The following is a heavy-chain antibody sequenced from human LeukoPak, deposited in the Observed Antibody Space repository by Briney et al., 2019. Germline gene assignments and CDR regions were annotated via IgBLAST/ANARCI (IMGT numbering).Heavy chain of an antibody. D-gene: IGHD3-22*01. J-gene: IGHJ4*02. Sequence: GGSLRLSCAASGFTFSSYGMHWVRQAPGKGLEWVAFIRYDGSNKYYADSVKGRFTISRDNSKNTLYLQMNSLKTEDTAVYYCTTDNFPGYYYDSSGYYENYWGQGTLVTVSS. CDR3: TTDNFPGYYYDSSGYYENY. CDR2: IRYDGSNK. CDR1: GFTFSSYG. V-gene: IGHV3-30*02.